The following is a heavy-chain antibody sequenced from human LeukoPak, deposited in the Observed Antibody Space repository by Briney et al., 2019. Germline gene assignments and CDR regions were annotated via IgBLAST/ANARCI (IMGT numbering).Heavy chain of an antibody. V-gene: IGHV4-39*07. CDR3: AGENNYDSSGSIDH. J-gene: IGHJ4*02. Sequence: PSETLSLTCTVSGGSISTSSYYWGWIRQPPGKGLEWIGSIYYSGRTYYNPSLKSRVTISVDTSKNQFSLKLSSVTAADTAVHYCAGENNYDSSGSIDHWGQGTLVTVSS. CDR1: GGSISTSSYY. D-gene: IGHD3-22*01. CDR2: IYYSGRT.